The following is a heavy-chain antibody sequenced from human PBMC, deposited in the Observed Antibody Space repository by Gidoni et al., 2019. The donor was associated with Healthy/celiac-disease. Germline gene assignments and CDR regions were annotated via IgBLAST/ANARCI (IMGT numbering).Heavy chain of an antibody. CDR3: TTGGGGGYDSSGYYSAEYFQH. D-gene: IGHD3-22*01. V-gene: IGHV3-15*01. Sequence: EVQLVESGGGLVKPGGSLRLSCEASGFTFSNAWLSWVRQAPGKGLDWVGRIKSKTDGGTTDYAAPVKGRFTISRDDSKNTLYLQMNSLKTEDTAVYYCTTGGGGGYDSSGYYSAEYFQHWGQGTLVTVSS. CDR1: GFTFSNAW. J-gene: IGHJ1*01. CDR2: IKSKTDGGTT.